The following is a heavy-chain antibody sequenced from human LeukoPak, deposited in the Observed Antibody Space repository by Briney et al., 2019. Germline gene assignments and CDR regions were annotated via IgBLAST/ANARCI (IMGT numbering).Heavy chain of an antibody. D-gene: IGHD6-13*01. CDR1: GFTFSDYY. Sequence: GGSLRLSCAASGFTFSDYYMSWIRQAPGKGLEWVSYISSSGSTIYYADSVKGRFTISRDNAKNSLHLQMNSLRVEDTAVYYCARTRYGSSHHFDYWGQGTLVTVSS. J-gene: IGHJ4*02. CDR2: ISSSGSTI. V-gene: IGHV3-11*04. CDR3: ARTRYGSSHHFDY.